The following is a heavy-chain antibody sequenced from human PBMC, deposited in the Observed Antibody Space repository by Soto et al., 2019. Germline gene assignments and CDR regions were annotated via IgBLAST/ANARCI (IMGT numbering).Heavy chain of an antibody. D-gene: IGHD2-2*01. CDR3: AKAKPPYCSSTSCSADFDY. CDR2: ISSSSSTI. J-gene: IGHJ4*02. Sequence: PGGSLRLSCAASGFTFSSYSMNWVRQAPGKGLEWVSYISSSSSTIYYADSVKGRFTISRDNSKNTLYLQMNSLRAEDTAVYYCAKAKPPYCSSTSCSADFDYWGQGTLVTVSS. CDR1: GFTFSSYS. V-gene: IGHV3-48*01.